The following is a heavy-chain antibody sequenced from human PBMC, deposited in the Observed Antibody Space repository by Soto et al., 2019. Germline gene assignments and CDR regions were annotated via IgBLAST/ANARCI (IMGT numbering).Heavy chain of an antibody. D-gene: IGHD4-4*01. J-gene: IGHJ6*02. Sequence: QVQLVQSGAEVKKPGSSVKVSCKASGGTFSSYAISWVRQAPGQGLEWMGGIIPIFGTANYAQKFQGRVTITADESTSTAYRELSSLRSEDTAVYYCARKSDSNYPPYYYGMDVWGQGTTVTVSS. CDR2: IIPIFGTA. CDR3: ARKSDSNYPPYYYGMDV. V-gene: IGHV1-69*12. CDR1: GGTFSSYA.